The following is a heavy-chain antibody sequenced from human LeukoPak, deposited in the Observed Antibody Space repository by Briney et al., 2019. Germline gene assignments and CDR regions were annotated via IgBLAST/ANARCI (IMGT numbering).Heavy chain of an antibody. J-gene: IGHJ4*02. CDR1: GFTFSSYG. V-gene: IGHV3-30*02. Sequence: GGSLRLSCAASGFTFSSYGMHWVRQAPGKGLDWVAFIHHDGSNKYYADSVRGRFTISRDNSKNTLYLQMNSLRAEDTAVYYCARDRRDSSIYDYWGQGTLVTVSS. CDR2: IHHDGSNK. D-gene: IGHD3-22*01. CDR3: ARDRRDSSIYDY.